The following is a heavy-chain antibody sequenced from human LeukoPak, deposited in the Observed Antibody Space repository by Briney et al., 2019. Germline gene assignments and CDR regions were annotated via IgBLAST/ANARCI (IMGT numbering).Heavy chain of an antibody. Sequence: SETLSLTCTVSGGSISSSSYYWGWIRQPPGKGLEWIGSIYYSGSTYYNPSLKSRVTISVDTSKNQFSLKLSSVTAADTAVYYCARATYYDYVWGSYLDAFDIWAKGQWSPSLQ. V-gene: IGHV4-39*07. CDR3: ARATYYDYVWGSYLDAFDI. D-gene: IGHD3-16*02. J-gene: IGHJ3*02. CDR2: IYYSGST. CDR1: GGSISSSSYY.